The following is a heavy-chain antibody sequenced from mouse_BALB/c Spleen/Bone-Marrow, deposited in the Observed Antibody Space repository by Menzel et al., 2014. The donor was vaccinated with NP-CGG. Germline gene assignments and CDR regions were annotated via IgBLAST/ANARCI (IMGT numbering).Heavy chain of an antibody. CDR2: IDPANGNT. CDR3: ARNYGSSLDY. V-gene: IGHV14-3*02. Sequence: VQLKPSGAEIVKPGASVKSSCTTSGYIIEDSYIYWMKQRPEQGLEWIGRIDPANGNTKYDPKFQGKATITVDTSSATAYLQLSSLTSEDTAVYYCARNYGSSLDYWGQGTTLTVSS. D-gene: IGHD1-1*01. CDR1: GYIIEDSY. J-gene: IGHJ2*01.